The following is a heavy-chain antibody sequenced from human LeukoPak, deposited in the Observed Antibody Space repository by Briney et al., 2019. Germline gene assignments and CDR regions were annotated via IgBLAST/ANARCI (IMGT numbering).Heavy chain of an antibody. CDR2: IYYSGNT. V-gene: IGHV4-39*01. CDR1: AFTFSAYSMN. D-gene: IGHD3-22*01. CDR3: ARLAIHYYDSSGYSDF. J-gene: IGHJ4*02. Sequence: KAGGSLRLSCAASAFTFSAYSMNWVRQPPGKGLEWIGNIYYSGNTYYNPSLKSRVTMSLDTSKNQFSLKLSSVTAADTAVYYCARLAIHYYDSSGYSDFWGQGTPVTVSS.